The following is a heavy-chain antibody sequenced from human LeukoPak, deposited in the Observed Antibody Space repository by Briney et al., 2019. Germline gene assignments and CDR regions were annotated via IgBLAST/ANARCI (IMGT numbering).Heavy chain of an antibody. CDR1: GGTFSSYA. J-gene: IGHJ4*02. CDR3: ARKVGETGWLDY. CDR2: IIPIFGTA. V-gene: IGHV1-69*05. Sequence: SVKVSCKASGGTFSSYAISWVRQAPGQGLEWMGRIIPIFGTANYAQKFQGRVTITTDESTSTAYMELSSLRAEDTALYYCARKVGETGWLDYWGQGTLVTVSS. D-gene: IGHD1-26*01.